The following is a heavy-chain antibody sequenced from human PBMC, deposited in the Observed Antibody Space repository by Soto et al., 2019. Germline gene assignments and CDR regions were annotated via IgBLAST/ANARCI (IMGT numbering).Heavy chain of an antibody. CDR3: ARDPRGLDDAFDI. CDR2: IYYSGST. Sequence: SETLSLTCTVAGGSISSGGYYWSWIRQHPGEGLEWIGYIYYSGSTYYNPSLKSRVTISVDTSKNQFSLKLSSVTAADTAVYYCARDPRGLDDAFDIWGQGTMVTVSS. J-gene: IGHJ3*02. V-gene: IGHV4-31*03. D-gene: IGHD6-19*01. CDR1: GGSISSGGYY.